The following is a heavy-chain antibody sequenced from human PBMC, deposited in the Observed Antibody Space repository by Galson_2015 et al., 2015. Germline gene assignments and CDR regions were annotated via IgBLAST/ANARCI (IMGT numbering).Heavy chain of an antibody. Sequence: LSLTCTVSGGSISSYYWSWIRQPPGKGLEWIGYIYYSGSTNYNPSLKSRVTISVDTSKNQFSLKLSSVTAADTAVYYCARGGLRYCSGGSCYQRYYYMDVWGKGTTVTVSS. V-gene: IGHV4-59*01. CDR2: IYYSGST. CDR1: GGSISSYY. CDR3: ARGGLRYCSGGSCYQRYYYMDV. J-gene: IGHJ6*03. D-gene: IGHD2-15*01.